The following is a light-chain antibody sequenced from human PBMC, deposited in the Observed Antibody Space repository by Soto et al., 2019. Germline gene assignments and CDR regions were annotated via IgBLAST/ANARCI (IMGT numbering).Light chain of an antibody. Sequence: QSVLTQPPSVSGAPGQRVTIPCTGSSSNIGAGYDVHWYQHLPGIAPKLLIYGNNNRPSGVPDRFAGSKSGTSASLAITGLQADEEAHYHCQSYDSSVSGVVFGGGTKLTVL. CDR3: QSYDSSVSGVV. CDR1: SSNIGAGYD. J-gene: IGLJ2*01. V-gene: IGLV1-40*01. CDR2: GNN.